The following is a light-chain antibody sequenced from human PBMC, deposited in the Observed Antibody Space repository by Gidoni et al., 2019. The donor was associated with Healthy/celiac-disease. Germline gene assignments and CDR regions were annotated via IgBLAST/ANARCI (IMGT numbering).Light chain of an antibody. CDR3: QQYGSPVT. CDR2: GAS. V-gene: IGKV3-20*01. CDR1: QSVSSSY. Sequence: ELVLTQSPGTPSLSPGERATLSCRASQSVSSSYLAWYQQKPGQAPRLLIYGASSRATGIPDRFSGSGSGTDFTLTISRLEPEDFAVYYCQQYGSPVTFGQGTKVEIK. J-gene: IGKJ1*01.